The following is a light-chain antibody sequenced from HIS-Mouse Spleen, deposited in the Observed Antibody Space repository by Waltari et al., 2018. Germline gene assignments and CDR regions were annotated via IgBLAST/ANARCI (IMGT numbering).Light chain of an antibody. J-gene: IGLJ2*01. CDR1: SSDLRIYTP. CDR3: CSYAGSSTP. V-gene: IGLV2-23*01. CDR2: EGS. Sequence: QSALTQPDPVSGSPGQSITISRTPTSSDLRIYTPGPWYQQHQGKAPKLMIYEGSNRPSGVSNRFSGSKSGNTASLTISGLQAEDEADYYCCSYAGSSTPFGGGTKLTVL.